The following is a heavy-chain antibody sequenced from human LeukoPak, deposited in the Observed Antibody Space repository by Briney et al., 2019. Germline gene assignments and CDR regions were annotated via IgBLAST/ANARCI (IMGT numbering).Heavy chain of an antibody. D-gene: IGHD6-19*01. V-gene: IGHV3-23*01. J-gene: IGHJ4*02. CDR2: ISGSGGST. CDR1: GFTFSSYA. Sequence: PGGSLRLSCAASGFTFSSYAMSWVRQAPGKGLEWVSAISGSGGSTYYADSVKGRFTISRDNSMNTLYLQMNSLRPEDTALYYCARDSSGWSNDYWGQGTLVTVSS. CDR3: ARDSSGWSNDY.